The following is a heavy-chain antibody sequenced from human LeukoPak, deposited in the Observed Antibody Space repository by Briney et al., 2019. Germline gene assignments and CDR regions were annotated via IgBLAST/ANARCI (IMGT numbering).Heavy chain of an antibody. V-gene: IGHV3-30-3*02. CDR2: ISYDGSNK. Sequence: GTSLRLSCAASGFTFSSYAMHWVRQAPGRGLEWMAVISYDGSNKYYADSVKGRFTISRDNSKNTLYLQMNSLRAEDTAVYYCAKPFLIVVVPAAPIDYWGQGTLVTVSS. J-gene: IGHJ4*02. D-gene: IGHD2-2*01. CDR1: GFTFSSYA. CDR3: AKPFLIVVVPAAPIDY.